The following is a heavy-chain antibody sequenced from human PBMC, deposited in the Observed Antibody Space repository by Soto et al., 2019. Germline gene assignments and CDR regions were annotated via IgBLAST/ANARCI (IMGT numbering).Heavy chain of an antibody. CDR2: IYPGDSDT. J-gene: IGHJ4*02. CDR3: AKEGQQWLPPEGGYFDY. Sequence: GESLKISCKGSGYSFTSYWIGWVRQMPGKGLEWMGIIYPGDSDTRYSPSFQGQVTISRDNSKNTLYLQMNSLRAEDTAVYYCAKEGQQWLPPEGGYFDYWGQGTLVTVSS. V-gene: IGHV5-51*01. CDR1: GYSFTSYW. D-gene: IGHD6-19*01.